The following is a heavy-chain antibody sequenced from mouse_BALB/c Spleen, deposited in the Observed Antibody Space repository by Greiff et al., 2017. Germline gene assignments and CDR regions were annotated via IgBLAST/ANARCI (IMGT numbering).Heavy chain of an antibody. CDR1: GYTFTSYW. J-gene: IGHJ2*01. Sequence: QVQLQQPGAELVKPGASVKLSCKASGYTFTSYWMHWVKQRPGQGLEWIGEINPSNGRTNYNEKFKSKATLTVDKSSSTAYMQLSSLTSEDSAVYYCARSITSWDGFDYWGQGTTLTVSS. CDR2: INPSNGRT. D-gene: IGHD4-1*01. CDR3: ARSITSWDGFDY. V-gene: IGHV1S81*02.